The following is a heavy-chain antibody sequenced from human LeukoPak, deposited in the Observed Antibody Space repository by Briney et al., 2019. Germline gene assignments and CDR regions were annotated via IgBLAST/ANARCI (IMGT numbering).Heavy chain of an antibody. Sequence: PSETLSLTCTVSGGSISSYYRSWIRQPPGKGLEWIGYIYYSGSTNYNPSLKSRVTISVDTSKNQFSLKLSSVTAADTAVYYCAVAPSGASDIWGQGTMVTVSS. J-gene: IGHJ3*02. V-gene: IGHV4-59*01. D-gene: IGHD7-27*01. CDR1: GGSISSYY. CDR3: AVAPSGASDI. CDR2: IYYSGST.